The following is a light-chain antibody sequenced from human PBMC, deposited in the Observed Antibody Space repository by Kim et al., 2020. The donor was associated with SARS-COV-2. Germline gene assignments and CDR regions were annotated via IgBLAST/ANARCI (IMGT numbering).Light chain of an antibody. CDR1: SEYGTYA. Sequence: VRLTCTLSSEYGTYAIAWHQQQPEKGPRFLVRLNSDGSHTKGDGIPDRFSGSGSGAERYLTISSLQSEDEADYYCQTWGTGIPVAFGGGTQLTVL. CDR2: LNSDGSH. J-gene: IGLJ2*01. CDR3: QTWGTGIPVA. V-gene: IGLV4-69*01.